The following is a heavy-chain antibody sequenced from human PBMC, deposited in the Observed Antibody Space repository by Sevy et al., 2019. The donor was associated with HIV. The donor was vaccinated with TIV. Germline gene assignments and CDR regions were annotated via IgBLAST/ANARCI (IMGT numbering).Heavy chain of an antibody. Sequence: GGSLRLSCAASGFTFDDYAMHWVRQAPGKGLEWVSGISWNSGSIGYADSVKGRFTISRDNAKNSLYLQMNSLRAEDTALYYCAKAGGGYPPLYYYYMDVWGKGTTVTVSS. CDR1: GFTFDDYA. D-gene: IGHD3-22*01. V-gene: IGHV3-9*01. J-gene: IGHJ6*03. CDR3: AKAGGGYPPLYYYYMDV. CDR2: ISWNSGSI.